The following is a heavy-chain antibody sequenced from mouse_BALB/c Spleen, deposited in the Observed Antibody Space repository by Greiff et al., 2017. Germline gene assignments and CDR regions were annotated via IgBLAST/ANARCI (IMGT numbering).Heavy chain of an antibody. CDR3: ASAYYGNPAWFAY. D-gene: IGHD2-10*01. J-gene: IGHJ3*01. CDR1: GFTFSSYA. CDR2: ISSGGST. V-gene: IGHV5-6-5*01. Sequence: EVHLVESGGGLVKPGGSLKLSCAASGFTFSSYAMSWVRQTPEKRLEWVASISSGGSTYYPDSVKGRFTISRDNARNILYLQMSSLRSEDTAMYYCASAYYGNPAWFAYWGQGTLVTVSA.